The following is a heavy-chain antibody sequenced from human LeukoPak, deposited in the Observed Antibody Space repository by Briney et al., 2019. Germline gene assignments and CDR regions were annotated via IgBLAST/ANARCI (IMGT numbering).Heavy chain of an antibody. CDR2: IYSGGST. D-gene: IGHD3-10*01. CDR3: TTAVVRGLNAFDI. Sequence: PGGSLRLSCAASGFTVSSNYMSWVRQAPGKGLEWVSVIYSGGSTYYADSVKGRFTISRDNSKNTLYLQMNSLRAEDTAVYYCTTAVVRGLNAFDIWGRGTMVTVSS. J-gene: IGHJ3*02. CDR1: GFTVSSNY. V-gene: IGHV3-53*01.